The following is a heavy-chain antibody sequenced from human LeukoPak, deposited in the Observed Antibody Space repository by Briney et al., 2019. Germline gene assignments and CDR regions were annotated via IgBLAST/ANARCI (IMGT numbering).Heavy chain of an antibody. D-gene: IGHD3-22*01. J-gene: IGHJ4*02. Sequence: GGSLRLSCAASGFTFSSYAMSWVRQAPGKGLEWVSAISGSGGSTYYADSVKGRFTISRDNSKNSLYLQMNSLRAEDTALYYCAKDYYYDSSGYCDYWGQGTLVTVSS. V-gene: IGHV3-23*01. CDR2: ISGSGGST. CDR1: GFTFSSYA. CDR3: AKDYYYDSSGYCDY.